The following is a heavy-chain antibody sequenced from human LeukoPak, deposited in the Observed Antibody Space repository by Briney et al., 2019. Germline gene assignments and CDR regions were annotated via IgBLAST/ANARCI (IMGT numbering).Heavy chain of an antibody. CDR2: IIPIFGTA. CDR3: ARDQSSYYYDSSGYTRGKRAHRYYFDY. J-gene: IGHJ4*02. D-gene: IGHD3-22*01. Sequence: ASVKVSCKASGGTFISYAISWVRQAPGQGLEWRGGIIPIFGTANYAQKFQGRVTITTDESTSTAYMELSSLRSEDTAVYYCARDQSSYYYDSSGYTRGKRAHRYYFDYWGQGTLVTVSS. V-gene: IGHV1-69*05. CDR1: GGTFISYA.